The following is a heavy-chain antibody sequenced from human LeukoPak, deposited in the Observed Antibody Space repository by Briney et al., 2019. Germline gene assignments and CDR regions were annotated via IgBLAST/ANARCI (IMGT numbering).Heavy chain of an antibody. J-gene: IGHJ4*02. Sequence: GGSLRLSCTASGFRFNDYAMHWVRQAPGKGLEWVSGISWDGDSTYYADSVKGRFTISRDNSKSSLYLQMNSLGAEDAALYHCAKAKGSSSTHYLDYWGQGTLVTVSS. CDR2: ISWDGDST. CDR3: AKAKGSSSTHYLDY. D-gene: IGHD6-6*01. V-gene: IGHV3-43D*03. CDR1: GFRFNDYA.